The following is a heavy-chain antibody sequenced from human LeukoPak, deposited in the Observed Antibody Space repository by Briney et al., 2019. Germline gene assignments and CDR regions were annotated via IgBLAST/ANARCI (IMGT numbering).Heavy chain of an antibody. Sequence: HPGGSLRLSCVVSGFTFSPYSMNWVRQAPGKGLEWVSYISSSSTTIYYADSVKGRFTISRDNAKNSLYLQMNSLRAEDTAVYYCASPSELPGDYWGQGTLVTVSS. CDR3: ASPSELPGDY. J-gene: IGHJ4*02. CDR1: GFTFSPYS. V-gene: IGHV3-48*01. CDR2: ISSSSTTI. D-gene: IGHD1-26*01.